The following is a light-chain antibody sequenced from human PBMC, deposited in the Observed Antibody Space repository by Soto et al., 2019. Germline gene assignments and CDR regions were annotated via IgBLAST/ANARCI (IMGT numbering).Light chain of an antibody. CDR1: SSDVGGYNY. CDR2: DVS. V-gene: IGLV2-14*03. CDR3: SSYTSINTAVV. J-gene: IGLJ3*02. Sequence: QSALTQTASVSGSPGQSITISCTGSSSDVGGYNYVSWYQQHPGKAPKLMIYDVSNRPSGVSDRFSGSKSGNTASLTISGLQADDEADYYCSSYTSINTAVVFGDGTKLTVL.